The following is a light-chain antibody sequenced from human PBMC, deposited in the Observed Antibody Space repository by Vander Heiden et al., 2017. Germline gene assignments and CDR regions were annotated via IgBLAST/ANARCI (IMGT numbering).Light chain of an antibody. Sequence: QPVLTQSSSASASLGSSVKLTCTLSSGHSSSIIAWHHQQPTKAPRFLMKVAPTGSYKKGSGVPDRFSGSSSGADRYLIISNLQSEDEADYYCETWDISTRVFGGGTKLTVL. V-gene: IGLV4-60*03. CDR1: SGHSSSI. CDR2: VAPTGSY. CDR3: ETWDISTRV. J-gene: IGLJ3*02.